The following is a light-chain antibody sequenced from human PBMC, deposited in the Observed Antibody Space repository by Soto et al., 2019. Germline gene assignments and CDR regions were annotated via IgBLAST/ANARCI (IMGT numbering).Light chain of an antibody. V-gene: IGKV1-5*03. CDR3: QQYNSDSRT. CDR2: KAS. CDR1: QSISSW. J-gene: IGKJ1*01. Sequence: DIQMTQSPSILSASVGDRVTITCRASQSISSWLAWYQQKAGKAPKVLIYKASSLESGVPSRFSGSGSGTEFTLTINSLQPDDFATYYCQQYNSDSRTFDQGTKVEI.